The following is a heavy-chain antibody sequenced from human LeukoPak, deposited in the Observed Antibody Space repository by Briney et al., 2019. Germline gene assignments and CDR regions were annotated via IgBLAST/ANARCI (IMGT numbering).Heavy chain of an antibody. CDR2: ISGSGGST. CDR1: GFTFSSYA. Sequence: GGSLRLSCAASGFTFSSYAMSWVRQAPGKGLEWVSAISGSGGSTYYADSVKGRFTISRDNSKNTLYLQMNSLRAEDTAVYYCAKGRIQLRLRAPLIFDYWGQGTLVTVSS. V-gene: IGHV3-23*01. CDR3: AKGRIQLRLRAPLIFDY. J-gene: IGHJ4*02. D-gene: IGHD5-18*01.